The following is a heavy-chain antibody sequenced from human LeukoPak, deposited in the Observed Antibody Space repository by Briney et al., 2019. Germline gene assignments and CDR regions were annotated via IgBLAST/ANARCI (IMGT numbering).Heavy chain of an antibody. V-gene: IGHV3-21*01. CDR1: GFTFSSYS. J-gene: IGHJ6*04. CDR2: ISSRSTYI. D-gene: IGHD3-10*02. Sequence: PGGPLRLSCAASGFTFSSYSMNWVRQAPGKGLEWVSSISSRSTYIYHADSVKGRFTISRDNAKNSLFLQMNSLRAEDTAVYYCAELGITMIGGVWGKGTTVTISS. CDR3: AELGITMIGGV.